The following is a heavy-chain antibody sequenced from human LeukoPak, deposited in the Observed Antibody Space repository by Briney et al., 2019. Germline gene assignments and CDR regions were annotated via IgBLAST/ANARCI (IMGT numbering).Heavy chain of an antibody. V-gene: IGHV1-24*01. D-gene: IGHD3-3*01. CDR2: FDPENGGT. Sequence: ASVKVSCKVSGSTGIELWMHWVRQAPGKGLEWMGGFDPENGGTVYAQKFQDRVTMTEDTSTDTAYMELSSLTSEDTAVYCTTHTIPGVVTYAFHIWGRGTLVTVSP. CDR1: GSTGIELW. CDR3: THTIPGVVTYAFHI. J-gene: IGHJ3*02.